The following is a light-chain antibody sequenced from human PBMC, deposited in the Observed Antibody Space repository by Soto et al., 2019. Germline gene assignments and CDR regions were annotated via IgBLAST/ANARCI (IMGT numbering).Light chain of an antibody. V-gene: IGKV1-6*01. J-gene: IGKJ1*01. Sequence: GDRVTITCRASQDIRNDLGWYQQKPGKAPKLLIYAGSSLQTGVPSRFSGSGSGTDFTLTISSLQPEDFATYYCLQDYRYPPWTFGQGTKVDIK. CDR3: LQDYRYPPWT. CDR2: AGS. CDR1: QDIRND.